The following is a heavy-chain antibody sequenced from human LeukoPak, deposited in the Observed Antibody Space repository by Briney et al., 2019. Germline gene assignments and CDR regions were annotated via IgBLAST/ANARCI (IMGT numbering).Heavy chain of an antibody. V-gene: IGHV4-61*02. D-gene: IGHD3-16*02. CDR2: IYTSGST. CDR1: DGSISSGSYY. J-gene: IGHJ4*02. Sequence: SETLSLTCTVSDGSISSGSYYWSWIRQPAGKGLEWIGRIYTSGSTNYNPSLKSRVTISVDTSKNQFSLKLSSVTAADTAVYYCARDRITFGGVIVFDYWGQGTLVTVSS. CDR3: ARDRITFGGVIVFDY.